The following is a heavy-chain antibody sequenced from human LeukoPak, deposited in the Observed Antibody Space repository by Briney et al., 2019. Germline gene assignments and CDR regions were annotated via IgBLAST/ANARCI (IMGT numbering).Heavy chain of an antibody. J-gene: IGHJ4*02. CDR1: GFTFSNHW. Sequence: PGGSLRLSCAASGFTFSNHWMHWVRQAPGKGLVWVSRIKTDGSSTTYADSVKGRFTISRDNAKNKLYLQMNGLRAEDTAAYYCVRDALAPRRDFDFWGQGTLVTVSS. CDR3: VRDALAPRRDFDF. V-gene: IGHV3-74*01. D-gene: IGHD6-6*01. CDR2: IKTDGSST.